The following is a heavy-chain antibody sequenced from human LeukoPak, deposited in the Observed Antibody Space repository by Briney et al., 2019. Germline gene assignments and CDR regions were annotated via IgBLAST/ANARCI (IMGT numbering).Heavy chain of an antibody. CDR2: ISSRSLYI. CDR1: GFTFSRYA. V-gene: IGHV3-21*01. CDR3: ARDSRHHRFLYWDWFDP. Sequence: GGSLRLSCAASGFTFSRYAMHWVRQAPGEGLEWVSSISSRSLYIHYADSVKGRFTISRDNVKNSLYLQMNSLRAEDTAVYYCARDSRHHRFLYWDWFDPWGQGTLVTVSS. J-gene: IGHJ5*02. D-gene: IGHD1-26*01.